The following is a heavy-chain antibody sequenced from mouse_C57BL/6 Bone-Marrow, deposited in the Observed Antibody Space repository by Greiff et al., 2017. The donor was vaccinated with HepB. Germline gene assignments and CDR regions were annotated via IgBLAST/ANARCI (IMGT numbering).Heavy chain of an antibody. D-gene: IGHD2-4*01. CDR2: IDPSDSET. J-gene: IGHJ2*01. Sequence: QVQLQQPGAELVRPGSSVKLSCKASGYTFTSYWMHWVKQRPIQGLEWIGNIDPSDSETHYNQKFKDKATLTVDKSSSTAYMQLSSLTSEDSAVYYCARGTWDYDLYYFDYWGQGTTLTVSS. CDR3: ARGTWDYDLYYFDY. V-gene: IGHV1-52*01. CDR1: GYTFTSYW.